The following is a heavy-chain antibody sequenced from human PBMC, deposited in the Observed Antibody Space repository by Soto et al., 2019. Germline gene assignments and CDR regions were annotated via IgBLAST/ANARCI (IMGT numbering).Heavy chain of an antibody. J-gene: IGHJ3*02. CDR1: GFAVSSNY. CDR3: ARASKGSGYSPHAFDI. CDR2: ICSGGTT. Sequence: WGSLRLSCAASGFAVSSNYMSWVRQAPGKGLEWVSLICSGGTTYYADSVKGRFTISRDNSKNTLYLQMNSLRAEDTAVYYCARASKGSGYSPHAFDIWGQGTMVTVSS. D-gene: IGHD3-22*01. V-gene: IGHV3-53*01.